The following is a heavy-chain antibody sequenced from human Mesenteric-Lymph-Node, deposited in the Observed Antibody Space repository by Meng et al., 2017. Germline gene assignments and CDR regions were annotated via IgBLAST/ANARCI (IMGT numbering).Heavy chain of an antibody. CDR2: ISGSGGST. D-gene: IGHD1-26*01. CDR3: AQTFGSFDPFDY. CDR1: GFTFSSYA. V-gene: IGHV3-23*01. J-gene: IGHJ4*02. Sequence: GESLKISCAASGFTFSSYAMIWVRQAPGKGLEWVSAISGSGGSTYYADSVKGRFTISRDNSKNTLFLQMDSLRAEDTASYYCAQTFGSFDPFDYWGQGTLVTVSS.